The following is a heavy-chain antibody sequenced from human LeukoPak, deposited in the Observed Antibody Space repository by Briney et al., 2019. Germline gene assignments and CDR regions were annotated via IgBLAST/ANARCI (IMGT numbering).Heavy chain of an antibody. J-gene: IGHJ4*02. V-gene: IGHV3-23*01. CDR3: AKDDCSGGSCYSGGA. CDR1: GFTFSSYA. Sequence: GGSLRLSCAASGFTFSSYAMSWVRQAPGKGLEWVSAISGSGGSTYYADSVKGRFTISRDNSKNTLYLQMNSLRAEDTAVYYCAKDDCSGGSCYSGGAWGQGTLVTVSS. D-gene: IGHD2-15*01. CDR2: ISGSGGST.